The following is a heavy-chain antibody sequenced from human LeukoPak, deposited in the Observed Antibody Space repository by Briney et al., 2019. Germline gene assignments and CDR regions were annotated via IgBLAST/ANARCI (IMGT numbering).Heavy chain of an antibody. CDR3: ARDDYSSGYYLDY. CDR1: GYTFTGYY. V-gene: IGHV1-2*06. CDR2: INPNSGGT. J-gene: IGHJ4*02. D-gene: IGHD3-22*01. Sequence: ASVKVSCKASGYTFTGYYMHWVRQAPGQGLEWMGRINPNSGGTNYAQKFQGRVTMTRDTSISTAYMELSRLRSDDTAVHYCARDDYSSGYYLDYWGQGTLVTVSS.